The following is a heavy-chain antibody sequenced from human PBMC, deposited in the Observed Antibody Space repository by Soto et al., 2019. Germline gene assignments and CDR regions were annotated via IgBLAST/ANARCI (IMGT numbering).Heavy chain of an antibody. J-gene: IGHJ6*03. CDR3: ARGSLDDILTGYYARYYYYMDV. V-gene: IGHV1-8*01. CDR2: MNPNSGNT. CDR1: GYTFTSYD. D-gene: IGHD3-9*01. Sequence: ASVKVSCKASGYTFTSYDINWVRQATGQGLEWMGWMNPNSGNTGHAQKFQGRVTMTRNTSISTAYMELSSLRSEDTAVYYCARGSLDDILTGYYARYYYYMDVWGKGTTVTVSS.